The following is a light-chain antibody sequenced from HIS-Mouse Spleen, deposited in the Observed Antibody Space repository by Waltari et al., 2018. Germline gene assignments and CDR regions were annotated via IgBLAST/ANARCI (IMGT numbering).Light chain of an antibody. CDR3: QSADSSGTYV. Sequence: SYALTQPPPVSVSPGQTARVTCPGDALPKQYAYWYQQKPGQAPVLVIYKDSERPSGIPERFSGSSSGTTVTLTISGVQAEDEADYYCQSADSSGTYVFGTGTKVTVL. CDR2: KDS. J-gene: IGLJ1*01. V-gene: IGLV3-25*03. CDR1: ALPKQY.